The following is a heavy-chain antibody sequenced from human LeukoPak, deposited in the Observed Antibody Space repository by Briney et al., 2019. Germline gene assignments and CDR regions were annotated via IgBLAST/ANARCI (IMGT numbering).Heavy chain of an antibody. CDR3: ARDGQAVTDNYFDY. D-gene: IGHD2-21*02. V-gene: IGHV3-30-3*01. CDR2: ISYDGSNK. CDR1: GFTFSSYA. Sequence: GGSLRLSCAASGFTFSSYAMHWVRQAPGKGLEWVAVISYDGSNKYYADSVKGRFTISRDNSKNTLYLQMNSLRAEDTAAYYCARDGQAVTDNYFDYWGQGTLVTVSS. J-gene: IGHJ4*02.